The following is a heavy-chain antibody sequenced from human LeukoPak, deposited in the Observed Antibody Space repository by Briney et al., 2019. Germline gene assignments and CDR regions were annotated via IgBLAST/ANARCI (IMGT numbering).Heavy chain of an antibody. D-gene: IGHD6-13*01. CDR1: GGTFSSYA. J-gene: IGHJ6*02. CDR3: ARDINGYSSSWADYYYYGMDV. V-gene: IGHV1-69*04. CDR2: IIPILGIA. Sequence: EASVKVSCKASGGTFSSYAISWVRQAPGQGLEWMGRIIPILGIANYAQKFQGRVTITADKSTSTAYMELSSLRSEDTAVYYCARDINGYSSSWADYYYYGMDVWGQGTTVIVSS.